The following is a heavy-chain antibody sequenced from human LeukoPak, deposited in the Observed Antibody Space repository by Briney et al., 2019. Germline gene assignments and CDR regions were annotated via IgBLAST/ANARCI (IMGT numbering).Heavy chain of an antibody. J-gene: IGHJ4*02. CDR2: ISYSGST. CDR1: GGSVNSGGYY. V-gene: IGHV4-31*03. Sequence: SQTLSLTCTVSGGSVNSGGYYWSWIRQHPGKGLEWIGYISYSGSTYYNPSLKSRLTISLDTSKNQFSLRLSSVNAADAAVYFCAIGPHHYFDSWGQGTLVTVSS. CDR3: AIGPHHYFDS.